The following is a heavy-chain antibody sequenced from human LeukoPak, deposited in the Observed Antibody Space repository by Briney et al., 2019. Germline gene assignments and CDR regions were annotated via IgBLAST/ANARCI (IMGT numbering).Heavy chain of an antibody. J-gene: IGHJ5*02. CDR2: INPNSGGT. D-gene: IGHD6-19*01. CDR3: ARPLPGIAVATPGGANWFDP. Sequence: ASVKVSCKASGYTFTGYYMHWVRQAPGQGLEWMGWINPNSGGTNYAQKFQGRVTMTRDTSISTAYMELSRLRSDDTAVYYCARPLPGIAVATPGGANWFDPWGQGTLVTVSS. CDR1: GYTFTGYY. V-gene: IGHV1-2*02.